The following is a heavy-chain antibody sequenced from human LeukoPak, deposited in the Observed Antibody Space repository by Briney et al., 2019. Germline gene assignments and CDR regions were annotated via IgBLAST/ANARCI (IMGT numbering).Heavy chain of an antibody. V-gene: IGHV3-7*01. CDR1: GFTLSSYW. CDR3: ARVYSSSWYFDY. CDR2: IKQDGSEK. J-gene: IGHJ4*02. D-gene: IGHD6-13*01. Sequence: GGSLRLSCAASGFTLSSYWMSWVRQAPGKGLEWVANIKQDGSEKYYVDSVKGRFTISRDNAKNSLYLQMNSLRAEDTAVYYCARVYSSSWYFDYWGQGTLVTVSS.